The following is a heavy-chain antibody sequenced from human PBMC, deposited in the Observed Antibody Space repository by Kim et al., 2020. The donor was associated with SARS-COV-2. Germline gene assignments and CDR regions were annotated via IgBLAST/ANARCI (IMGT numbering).Heavy chain of an antibody. V-gene: IGHV7-4-1*02. CDR3: ARLGYCTGGVCSDFDY. J-gene: IGHJ4*02. CDR1: GYTFTSYA. Sequence: ASVKVSCKASGYTFTSYAMNWVRQAPGQGLEWMGWINTNTGNPTYAQGFTGRFVFSLDTSVSTAYLQISSLKAEDTAVYYCARLGYCTGGVCSDFDYWGQGTLVTVSS. CDR2: INTNTGNP. D-gene: IGHD2-8*02.